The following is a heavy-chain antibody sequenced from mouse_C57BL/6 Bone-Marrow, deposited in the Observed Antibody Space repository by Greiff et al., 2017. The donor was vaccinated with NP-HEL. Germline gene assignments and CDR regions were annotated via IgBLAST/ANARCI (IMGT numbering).Heavy chain of an antibody. V-gene: IGHV1-64*01. CDR3: ARGRNYYSNYDYAMDY. D-gene: IGHD2-5*01. J-gene: IGHJ4*01. CDR2: IHPNSGST. CDR1: GYTFTSYW. Sequence: VQLQQPGAELVKPGASVKLSCKASGYTFTSYWMHWVKQRPGQDLEWIGMIHPNSGSTNYNEKFKSKATLTVDKSSSTAYMQLSSLTSEDSAVYYCARGRNYYSNYDYAMDYWGQGTSVTVSS.